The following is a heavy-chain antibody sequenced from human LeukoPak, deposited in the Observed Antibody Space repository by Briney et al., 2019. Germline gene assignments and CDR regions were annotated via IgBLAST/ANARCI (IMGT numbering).Heavy chain of an antibody. Sequence: PSETLSLTCTVSGGSISSGGYYWRWIRQHPGKGLEWIGYIYYSGSTYYNPSLKSRVTISVDTSKNQFSPKLSSVTAADTAVYYCARGGIEWFDPWGQGTLVTVSS. V-gene: IGHV4-31*03. CDR2: IYYSGST. CDR3: ARGGIEWFDP. J-gene: IGHJ5*02. D-gene: IGHD2-15*01. CDR1: GGSISSGGYY.